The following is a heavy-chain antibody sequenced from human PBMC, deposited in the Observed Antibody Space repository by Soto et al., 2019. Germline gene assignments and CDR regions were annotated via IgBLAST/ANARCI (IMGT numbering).Heavy chain of an antibody. Sequence: EVQLVESGGGLVQPGGSLRLSCAASGFTFSSYSMNWVRQAPGKGLEWVSYISSSSSTIYYADSVKGRFTISRDNAKNSLYLQMNSLRAEDTAVYYCARDIQLRSNIWGQGTMVTVSS. CDR2: ISSSSSTI. V-gene: IGHV3-48*01. D-gene: IGHD4-17*01. CDR1: GFTFSSYS. CDR3: ARDIQLRSNI. J-gene: IGHJ3*02.